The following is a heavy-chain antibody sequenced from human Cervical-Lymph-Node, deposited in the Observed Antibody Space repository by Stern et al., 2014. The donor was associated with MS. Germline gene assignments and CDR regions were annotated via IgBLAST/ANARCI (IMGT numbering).Heavy chain of an antibody. Sequence: EVQLVQSGGGLVQPGRSLRISCAAAGVAFDDYAMHWVRQAPGKGLEWVAGISWSGTKIGYADSVKGRFTISRDNAKNSLFLQMNNLRAEDTALYYCATANYEFGYYGMDVWGQGTAVTVS. J-gene: IGHJ6*02. CDR2: ISWSGTKI. CDR1: GVAFDDYA. CDR3: ATANYEFGYYGMDV. V-gene: IGHV3-9*01. D-gene: IGHD3-3*01.